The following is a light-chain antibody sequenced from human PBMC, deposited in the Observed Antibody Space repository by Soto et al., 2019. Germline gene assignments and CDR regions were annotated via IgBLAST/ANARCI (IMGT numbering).Light chain of an antibody. J-gene: IGKJ1*01. CDR1: QNVSSY. CDR2: DAS. Sequence: EIVLTQSPATLSLSPGERATLSCRASQNVSSYLAWYQQKPGQVPRLVIYDASNRATGIPGRFSGSGSGTDFTLTISSLEPEDFGVYYCQQRSSWPRTFGQGTKVEIK. V-gene: IGKV3-11*01. CDR3: QQRSSWPRT.